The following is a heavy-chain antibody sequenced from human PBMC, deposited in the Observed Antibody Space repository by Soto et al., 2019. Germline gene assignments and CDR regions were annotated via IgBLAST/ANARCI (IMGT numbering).Heavy chain of an antibody. J-gene: IGHJ4*02. CDR1: GFTFNTHW. Sequence: GGSLRLSCTASGFTFNTHWMHWVRQAPGKGLVWVSRIYFDGITTNYADSVKGRLTVSRDNAKNTVYLHVDTLRGEDTAVYYCARGGTMGVDYWGQGTLVTVSS. CDR2: IYFDGITT. V-gene: IGHV3-74*01. CDR3: ARGGTMGVDY. D-gene: IGHD1-26*01.